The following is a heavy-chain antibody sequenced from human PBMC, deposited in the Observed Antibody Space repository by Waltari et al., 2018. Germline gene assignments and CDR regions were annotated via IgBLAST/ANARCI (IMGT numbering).Heavy chain of an antibody. J-gene: IGHJ4*02. CDR3: AKPQANRGYTYDPIHFVS. V-gene: IGHV3-30*18. CDR2: ISYDGSNK. CDR1: GFVFSSCG. Sequence: QVQLVESGGGVVQPGRSLRLSCAASGFVFSSCGMHWVRQAPGKGLEWVAVISYDGSNKYYSASVKGRFTIARDNSKNTLSLLMNSLRIEDTAVYYCAKPQANRGYTYDPIHFVSWGQGTLVTVSS. D-gene: IGHD5-18*01.